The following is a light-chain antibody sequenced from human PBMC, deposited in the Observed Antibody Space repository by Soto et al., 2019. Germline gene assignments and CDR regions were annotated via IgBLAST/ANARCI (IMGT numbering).Light chain of an antibody. CDR1: ESFARTY. V-gene: IGKV3-20*01. J-gene: IGKJ4*01. CDR2: GAS. CDR3: QQYGASPLT. Sequence: EIVLTQSPGTLSLSPGERDTLSCRASESFARTYLAWYQQKPGQAPRLLIHGASSRATGIPDRVSGSNSGTDFTLTISRLEPEDSAVYYCQQYGASPLTFGGGTKVEIK.